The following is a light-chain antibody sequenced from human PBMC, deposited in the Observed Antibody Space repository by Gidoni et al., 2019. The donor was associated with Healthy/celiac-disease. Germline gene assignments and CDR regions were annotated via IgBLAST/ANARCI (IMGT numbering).Light chain of an antibody. J-gene: IGKJ3*01. CDR1: QSISSW. V-gene: IGKV1-5*03. Sequence: DIQTTQSPSTLSASVGDRVTITCRASQSISSWLAWYQQKPGKAPKLLIYKASSLESGVPSRFSGSGSGTEFTLTISSLQPDDFATYYCQQYNSYSRFTFGPGTKVDIK. CDR2: KAS. CDR3: QQYNSYSRFT.